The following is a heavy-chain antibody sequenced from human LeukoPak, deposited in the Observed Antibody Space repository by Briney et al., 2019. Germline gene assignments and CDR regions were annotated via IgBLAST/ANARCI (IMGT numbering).Heavy chain of an antibody. D-gene: IGHD6-19*01. V-gene: IGHV3-30*01. CDR3: ARNRYSSILAPFDY. Sequence: GGSLRLSCAASGFTFSSYAMHWVRQAPGKGLEWVAVISYDGGNKYYADSVKGRFTISRDNSKNTLYLQMNSLRADDTAVYYCARNRYSSILAPFDYWGQGTLVTVSS. CDR1: GFTFSSYA. J-gene: IGHJ4*02. CDR2: ISYDGGNK.